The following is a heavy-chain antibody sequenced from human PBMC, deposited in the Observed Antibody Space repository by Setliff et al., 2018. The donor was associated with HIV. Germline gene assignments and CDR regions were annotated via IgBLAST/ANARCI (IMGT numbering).Heavy chain of an antibody. V-gene: IGHV5-51*01. CDR1: GYTFTSYW. CDR2: VYPSDSST. D-gene: IGHD2-21*01. Sequence: PGESLKISCKGSGYTFTSYWIGWVRQMPGKGPEWMGIVYPSDSSTEYSPSFQGQVTLSADRSINTAYLQWSSLKASDSAMYYCTRGCSGDCSSGDYWGQGALVTVSS. J-gene: IGHJ4*02. CDR3: TRGCSGDCSSGDY.